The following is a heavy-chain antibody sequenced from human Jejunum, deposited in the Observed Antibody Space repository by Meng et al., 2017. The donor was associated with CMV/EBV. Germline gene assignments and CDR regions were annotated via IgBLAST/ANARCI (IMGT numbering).Heavy chain of an antibody. Sequence: GFTFSNSWMTWVRQAPGKGLEWVANIKEDGSQRYYVDSVKGRFTISRDNAKSSLYLRMDSLRAEDTAVYYCAKVTTGNYYYYGMDVWGQGTTVTVSS. J-gene: IGHJ6*02. D-gene: IGHD4-11*01. V-gene: IGHV3-7*01. CDR2: IKEDGSQR. CDR1: GFTFSNSW. CDR3: AKVTTGNYYYYGMDV.